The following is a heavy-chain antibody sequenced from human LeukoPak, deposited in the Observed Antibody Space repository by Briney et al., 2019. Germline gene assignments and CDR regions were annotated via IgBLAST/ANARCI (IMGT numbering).Heavy chain of an antibody. CDR3: ARGNGDYFNYYFDY. D-gene: IGHD4-17*01. CDR1: GGSISCYY. J-gene: IGHJ4*02. Sequence: KPWETLSLTCTVSGGSISCYYWSWIRQPAGKGLEWIGRIYTSGSTNYNPSLKSRVTMSVDTSKNQFSLKLSSVTAADTAVYYCARGNGDYFNYYFDYWGQGTLVTVSS. CDR2: IYTSGST. V-gene: IGHV4-4*07.